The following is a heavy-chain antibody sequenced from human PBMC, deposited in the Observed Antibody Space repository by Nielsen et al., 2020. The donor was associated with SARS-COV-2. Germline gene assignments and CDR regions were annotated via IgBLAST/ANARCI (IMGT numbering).Heavy chain of an antibody. V-gene: IGHV4-59*12. CDR3: ARRGTITMVRGVIITPNWFDP. Sequence: SETLSLTCTVSGGSISSYYWSWIPQPPGKGLEWIGYIYYSGSTNYNPSLKSRVTISVDTSKNQFSLKLSSVTAADTAVYYCARRGTITMVRGVIITPNWFDPWGQGTLVTVSS. D-gene: IGHD3-10*01. CDR2: IYYSGST. CDR1: GGSISSYY. J-gene: IGHJ5*02.